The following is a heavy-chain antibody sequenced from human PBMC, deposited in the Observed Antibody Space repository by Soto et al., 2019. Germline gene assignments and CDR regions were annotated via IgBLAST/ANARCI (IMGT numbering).Heavy chain of an antibody. D-gene: IGHD1-20*01. CDR3: ARGLYNWNYFDY. CDR1: GGSISSGGYY. CDR2: IYYSGST. Sequence: QVQLQESGPGLVKPSQTLSLTCTVSGGSISSGGYYWSWIRQHPGKGLEWIGYIYYSGSTYYNPSLKRRVTISVDTSKNPFSLKLSSVTAADTAVYYCARGLYNWNYFDYWGQGTLVTVSS. J-gene: IGHJ4*02. V-gene: IGHV4-31*03.